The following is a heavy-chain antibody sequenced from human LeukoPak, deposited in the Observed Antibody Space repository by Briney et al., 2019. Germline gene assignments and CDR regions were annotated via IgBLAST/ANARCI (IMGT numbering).Heavy chain of an antibody. CDR1: GFTFSSYG. CDR3: AKSGAVGATPGTFDI. V-gene: IGHV3-33*06. D-gene: IGHD1-26*01. Sequence: GRSLRLSCAASGFTFSSYGMHWVRQAPGKGLEWVAVIWYDGGNKYYADSVKGRFTISRDNSKNTLYLQMNSLRAEDTAVYYCAKSGAVGATPGTFDIWGQGTMVTVSS. J-gene: IGHJ3*02. CDR2: IWYDGGNK.